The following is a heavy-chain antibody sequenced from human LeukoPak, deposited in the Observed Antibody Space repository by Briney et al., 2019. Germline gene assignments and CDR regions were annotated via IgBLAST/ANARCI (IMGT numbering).Heavy chain of an antibody. CDR2: ISSSSSYI. CDR1: GFTFSSYS. J-gene: IGHJ4*02. Sequence: PGGSLRLSCAASGFTFSSYSMNWVRQAPGKGLEWVSSISSSSSYIYYADSVKGRFTISRDNAKNSLYLQMNSLRAEDTAVYYCARNGGGDYSSSLAVDYWGQGTLVTVSS. CDR3: ARNGGGDYSSSLAVDY. V-gene: IGHV3-21*01. D-gene: IGHD6-13*01.